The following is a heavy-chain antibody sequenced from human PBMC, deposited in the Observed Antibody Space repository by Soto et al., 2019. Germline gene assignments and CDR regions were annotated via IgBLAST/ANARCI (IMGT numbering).Heavy chain of an antibody. Sequence: QVQLVQSGAEVKKPGSSVKVSCKASGGTFSSYAISWVRQAPGQGLEWMGGIIPIFGTANYAQKFQGRVTITADESTSTAYMELSSLRSEDTAVYYCARGVDCSGVSCYSSFAFDYWGQGTLVTVSS. CDR2: IIPIFGTA. CDR1: GGTFSSYA. J-gene: IGHJ4*02. V-gene: IGHV1-69*01. D-gene: IGHD2-15*01. CDR3: ARGVDCSGVSCYSSFAFDY.